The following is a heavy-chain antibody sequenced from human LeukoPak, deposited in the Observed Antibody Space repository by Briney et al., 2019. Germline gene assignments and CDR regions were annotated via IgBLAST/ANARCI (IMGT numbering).Heavy chain of an antibody. D-gene: IGHD6-6*01. V-gene: IGHV3-74*01. CDR1: GFTFSSYW. CDR3: ARGPNSNWSGLDF. Sequence: GGSLRLSCAASGFTFSSYWMSWARQLPGKGLVWVSRISPTGSTTGYADSVKGRFTVSRDNAKNTLYLQVNNLRAEDTAVYYCARGPNSNWSGLDFWGQGTLLTVSS. CDR2: ISPTGSTT. J-gene: IGHJ4*02.